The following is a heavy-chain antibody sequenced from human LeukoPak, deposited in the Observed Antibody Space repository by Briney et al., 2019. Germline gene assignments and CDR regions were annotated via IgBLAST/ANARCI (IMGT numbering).Heavy chain of an antibody. CDR1: GFTFDDYG. Sequence: GGSLRLSCAASGFTFDDYGMSWVRQAPGKGLEWVSGINWNGGSTGYADSVKGRFTISRDNAGISLYLQMNSLRAEDTALYYCARAGGSYREYYFDYWGQGTLVTVSS. J-gene: IGHJ4*02. V-gene: IGHV3-20*04. CDR2: INWNGGST. D-gene: IGHD1-26*01. CDR3: ARAGGSYREYYFDY.